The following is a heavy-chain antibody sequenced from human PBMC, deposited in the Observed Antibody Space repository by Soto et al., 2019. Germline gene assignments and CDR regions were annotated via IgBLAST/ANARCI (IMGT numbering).Heavy chain of an antibody. Sequence: QVQLVQSGAEVKKPGASVKVSCKASGYTFTSYDINWVRQATGQGLEWMGWMNPNSGNTGYAQKLQGTVTMTRNTSISTAYMELSSLRSEDTAVYYCASSVGYCSSTSCQVDYWGQGTLVTVSP. J-gene: IGHJ4*02. CDR3: ASSVGYCSSTSCQVDY. CDR2: MNPNSGNT. CDR1: GYTFTSYD. D-gene: IGHD2-2*01. V-gene: IGHV1-8*01.